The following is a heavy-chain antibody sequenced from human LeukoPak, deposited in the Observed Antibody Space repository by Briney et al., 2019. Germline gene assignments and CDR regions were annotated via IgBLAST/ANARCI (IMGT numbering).Heavy chain of an antibody. D-gene: IGHD6-6*01. V-gene: IGHV4-34*01. CDR3: ERGTAARNDD. Sequence: SETLSLTCAVYGGSFSGYYWRGIRQPPGKGLAWIGEINNSGSTNYNPPLKSRVTISVDTSKNQFSLKLGTVAAADAAVYYCERGTAARNDDWGQGTLVTVSS. CDR1: GGSFSGYY. CDR2: INNSGST. J-gene: IGHJ4*02.